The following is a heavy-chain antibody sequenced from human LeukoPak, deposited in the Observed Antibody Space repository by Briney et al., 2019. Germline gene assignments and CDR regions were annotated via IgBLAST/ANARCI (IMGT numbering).Heavy chain of an antibody. V-gene: IGHV4-59*01. D-gene: IGHD3-22*01. J-gene: IGHJ6*02. Sequence: SETLSLTCTVSDGSITSYYWNWIRQPPGKGLEWIGNIYNSGSTDYNPSLKSRVTISVNTSKNQISLKLSSVTAADTAVYYCARANYYDSSGWGDYYYYYGMDVWGQGTTVTVSS. CDR2: IYNSGST. CDR3: ARANYYDSSGWGDYYYYYGMDV. CDR1: DGSITSYY.